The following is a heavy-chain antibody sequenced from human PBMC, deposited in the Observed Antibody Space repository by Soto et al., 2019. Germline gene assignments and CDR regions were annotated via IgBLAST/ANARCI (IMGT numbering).Heavy chain of an antibody. J-gene: IGHJ3*01. V-gene: IGHV3-74*01. CDR3: VTDYYDSRGYYYDPDV. D-gene: IGHD3-22*01. CDR1: GFTFSSYW. CDR2: IKSDGSST. Sequence: AGGSLRLSCAASGFTFSSYWMHWVRQAPGKGLVWVSGIKSDGSSTSYADSVKGRFTISRDNAKNTLYLQMSSLRDEDTAVYYCVTDYYDSRGYYYDPDVWGQGTMVTVSS.